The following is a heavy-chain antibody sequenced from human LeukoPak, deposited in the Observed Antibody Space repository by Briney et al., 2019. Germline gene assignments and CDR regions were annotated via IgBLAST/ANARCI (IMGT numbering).Heavy chain of an antibody. D-gene: IGHD4-23*01. Sequence: PGGSLRLSCAAPGVSLSSYSMSWVRQAPGKGPEWVSSICSSSRYIYYANSVKGRFPISRDNAKNSLYLQMNSLRAEDTAVYYCLTIVETPIDAFDIWGQGAMVTVSS. J-gene: IGHJ3*02. CDR1: GVSLSSYS. CDR3: LTIVETPIDAFDI. V-gene: IGHV3-21*01. CDR2: ICSSSRYI.